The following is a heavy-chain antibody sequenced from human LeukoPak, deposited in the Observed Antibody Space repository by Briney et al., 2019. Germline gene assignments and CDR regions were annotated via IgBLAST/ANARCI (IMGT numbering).Heavy chain of an antibody. D-gene: IGHD3-22*01. J-gene: IGHJ4*02. V-gene: IGHV3-33*06. CDR1: GFTFSSYG. Sequence: GGSLRLSCAASGFTFSSYGMHWVRQAPGKGLEWVAVIWYDGSNKYYADSVKGRFTISRDNSKNTLYLQMNSLRAEDTAVYHCAKEPYDSSGYYFFSTDYWGQGTLVTVSS. CDR3: AKEPYDSSGYYFFSTDY. CDR2: IWYDGSNK.